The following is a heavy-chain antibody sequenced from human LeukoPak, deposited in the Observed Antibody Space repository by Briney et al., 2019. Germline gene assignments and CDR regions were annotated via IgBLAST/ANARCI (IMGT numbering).Heavy chain of an antibody. CDR2: INPSGGTT. CDR1: GYTFTSYH. V-gene: IGHV1-46*01. Sequence: ASVTVSCKASGYTFTSYHMHWVRQAPGQGLEWMGIINPSGGTTNYAQKFRGRVTMTRDMSTSTVYMELSSLRSDDTAVYYCARAAGYGYFDYWGQGTLVTVSS. CDR3: ARAAGYGYFDY. J-gene: IGHJ4*02. D-gene: IGHD5-18*01.